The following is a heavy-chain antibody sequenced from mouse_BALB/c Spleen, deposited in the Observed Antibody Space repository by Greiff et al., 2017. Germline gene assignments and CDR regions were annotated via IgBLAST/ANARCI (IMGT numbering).Heavy chain of an antibody. CDR3: ARSRTYYGSSYEDYFDY. CDR2: IAPGSGST. D-gene: IGHD1-1*01. V-gene: IGHV1S41*01. Sequence: DLVKPGASVKLSCKASGYTFTSYWINWIKQRPGQGLERIGRIAPGSGSTYYNEMFKGKATLTVDTSSSTAYIQLSSLSSEDSAVYFCARSRTYYGSSYEDYFDYWGQGTTLTVSS. J-gene: IGHJ2*01. CDR1: GYTFTSYW.